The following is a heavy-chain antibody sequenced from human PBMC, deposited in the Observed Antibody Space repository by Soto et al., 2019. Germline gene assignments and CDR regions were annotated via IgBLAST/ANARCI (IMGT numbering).Heavy chain of an antibody. J-gene: IGHJ4*02. CDR2: ISPYNGNT. V-gene: IGHV1-18*01. D-gene: IGHD4-17*01. CDR1: GYTFATYG. Sequence: QVQLVQSGAEVKKPGASVKVSCKASGYTFATYGISWVRQAPGQGLEWMGTISPYNGNTNYAQNLQGRVTMTTDTSTSTAYMDLRSLTSDDTAVYYCARTDSGDYVPPRDYWGQGTLVTVSS. CDR3: ARTDSGDYVPPRDY.